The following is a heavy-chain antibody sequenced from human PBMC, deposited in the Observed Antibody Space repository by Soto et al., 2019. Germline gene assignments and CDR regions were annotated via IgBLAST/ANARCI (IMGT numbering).Heavy chain of an antibody. J-gene: IGHJ3*02. CDR1: GFTFSSYA. D-gene: IGHD5-12*01. CDR2: ISDGGGNK. CDR3: ACAGRLWLTYAIDI. Sequence: QVQLLESGGGVVQPGRSLRLSCATSGFTFSSYAMHWVRQAPGKGLEWVAAISDGGGNKYYADSVKGRFTISRDNSKNTLYLQMNSLRPEDTAVYYCACAGRLWLTYAIDIWGQGTMVTASS. V-gene: IGHV3-30-3*01.